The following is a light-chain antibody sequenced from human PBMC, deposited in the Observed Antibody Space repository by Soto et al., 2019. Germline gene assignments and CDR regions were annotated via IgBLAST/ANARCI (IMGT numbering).Light chain of an antibody. CDR2: GAS. V-gene: IGKV3-15*01. CDR1: QSVDIS. Sequence: EIVLTQSPATLSVSQGERVILSCRASQSVDISLAWYQQKPGQAPRLLIYGASTRATDMPGTFSGRGSGTEFTLTITSLQPEDFATYYCQQYDMFGPGTKVDIK. CDR3: QQYDM. J-gene: IGKJ1*01.